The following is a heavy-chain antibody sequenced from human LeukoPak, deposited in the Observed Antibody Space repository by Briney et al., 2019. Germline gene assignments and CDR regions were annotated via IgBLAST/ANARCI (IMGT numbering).Heavy chain of an antibody. V-gene: IGHV4-61*02. D-gene: IGHD3-22*01. CDR1: GGSISSGSYY. Sequence: SQTLSLTCTVSGGSISSGSYYWSWIRQPAGKGLEWIGRIYTSGSTNYNPSLKSRVTISVDTSKNQFSLKLSSVTAADTAVYYCARVDSSGYYFCNYFDYWGQGTLATVSS. CDR2: IYTSGST. J-gene: IGHJ4*02. CDR3: ARVDSSGYYFCNYFDY.